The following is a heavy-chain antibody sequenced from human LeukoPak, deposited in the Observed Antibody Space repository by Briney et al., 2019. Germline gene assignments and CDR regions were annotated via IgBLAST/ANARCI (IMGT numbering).Heavy chain of an antibody. CDR1: GFTFSSYS. D-gene: IGHD3-10*01. CDR3: ARVLLRSGSYYNPPDY. CDR2: MKEDGSEK. V-gene: IGHV3-7*01. J-gene: IGHJ4*02. Sequence: QPGGSLRLSCAATGFTFSSYSMNWVRQAPGKGLEWVASMKEDGSEKHYVDSVKGRFTISRDNAKNSLYLQMNSLRAEDTAVYFCARVLLRSGSYYNPPDYWGQGTLVTVSS.